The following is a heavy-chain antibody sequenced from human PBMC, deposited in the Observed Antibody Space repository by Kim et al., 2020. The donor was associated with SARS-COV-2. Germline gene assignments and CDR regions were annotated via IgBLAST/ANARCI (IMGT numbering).Heavy chain of an antibody. J-gene: IGHJ4*02. CDR3: AVGVGDHIVGATLYE. CDR1: GYSFTSYW. D-gene: IGHD1-26*01. CDR2: IDPSDSYT. V-gene: IGHV5-10-1*01. Sequence: GESLKISCKGSGYSFTSYWISWVRQMPGKGLEWMGRIDPSDSYTNYSPSFQGHVTISADKSISTAYLQWSSLKASDTAMYYCAVGVGDHIVGATLYEWGQGTLVTVSS.